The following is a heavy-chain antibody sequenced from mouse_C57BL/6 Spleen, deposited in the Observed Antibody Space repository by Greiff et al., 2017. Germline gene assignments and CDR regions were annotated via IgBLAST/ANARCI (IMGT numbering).Heavy chain of an antibody. CDR2: ISSGGDYI. J-gene: IGHJ4*01. V-gene: IGHV5-9-1*02. Sequence: DVHLVESGEGLVKPGGSLKLSCAASGFTFSSYAMSWVRQTPEKRLEWVAYISSGGDYIYYADTVKGRFTISRDNARNTLYLQMSSLKSEDTAMYYCTTYGNYAAMDYWGQGTSVTVSS. CDR3: TTYGNYAAMDY. CDR1: GFTFSSYA. D-gene: IGHD2-1*01.